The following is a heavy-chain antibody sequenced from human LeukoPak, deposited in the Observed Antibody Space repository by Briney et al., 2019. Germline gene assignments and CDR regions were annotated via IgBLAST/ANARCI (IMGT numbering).Heavy chain of an antibody. V-gene: IGHV3-21*01. J-gene: IGHJ6*02. CDR3: ARDSEGGDV. D-gene: IGHD2-15*01. CDR1: GYTFSGYS. Sequence: GSLRLSCVACGYTFSGYSMYWVCQAPRKGLEWVSSISSRRSYIYYADSVKGRFTTSRDNAKNSLYLQMNSLRAEDTAVYYCARDSEGGDVWGQGTTVTVSS. CDR2: ISSRRSYI.